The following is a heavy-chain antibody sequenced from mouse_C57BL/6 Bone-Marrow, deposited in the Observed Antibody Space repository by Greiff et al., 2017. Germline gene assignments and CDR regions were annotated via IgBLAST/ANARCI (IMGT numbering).Heavy chain of an antibody. CDR1: GYTFTDYY. CDR3: ARGGDSSGYDY. D-gene: IGHD3-2*02. Sequence: VHLVESGAELVRPGASVKLSCKASGYTFTDYYINWVKQRPGQGLEWIARLYPGSGNTYYNEKFKGKATLTAEKSSSTAYMQLSSLTSEDSAVYFCARGGDSSGYDYWGQGTTLTVSS. J-gene: IGHJ2*01. CDR2: LYPGSGNT. V-gene: IGHV1-76*01.